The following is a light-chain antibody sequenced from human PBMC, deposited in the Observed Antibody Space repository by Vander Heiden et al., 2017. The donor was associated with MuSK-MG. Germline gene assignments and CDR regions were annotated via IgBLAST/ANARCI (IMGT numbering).Light chain of an antibody. CDR3: QQTDSTFGT. CDR1: QSITSY. J-gene: IGKJ1*01. CDR2: ATS. Sequence: DIQMTQSPSSLSASVGDRVTLTCRASQSITSYLNWYQQKPVKAPKLLIYATSTLQSGVPSRFSGSGYGTDFTLTISSLQPEDFATYYCQQTDSTFGTFGQGTKVQI. V-gene: IGKV1-39*01.